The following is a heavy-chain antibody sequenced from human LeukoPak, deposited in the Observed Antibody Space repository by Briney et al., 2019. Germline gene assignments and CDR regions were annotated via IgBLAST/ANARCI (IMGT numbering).Heavy chain of an antibody. CDR3: ARGISSSSSFDY. CDR1: GGSFSGYY. CDR2: INHSGST. V-gene: IGHV4-34*01. J-gene: IGHJ4*02. Sequence: PSETLSLTCAVYGGSFSGYYWSWIRQPPGKGLEWSGEINHSGSTNYNPSLKSRVTISVDTSKNQFSLKLSSVTAADTAVYYCARGISSSSSFDYWGQGTLVTVSS. D-gene: IGHD6-13*01.